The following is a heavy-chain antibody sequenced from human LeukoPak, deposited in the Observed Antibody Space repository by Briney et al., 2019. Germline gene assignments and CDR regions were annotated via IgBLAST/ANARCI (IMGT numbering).Heavy chain of an antibody. J-gene: IGHJ3*02. CDR2: LYSGGSP. D-gene: IGHD1-26*01. CDR1: GFSVSSNY. Sequence: PGGSVRLSCAASGFSVSSNYMSWVRQAPGKGLEWVSILYSGGSPYYAESVKGRFTISRDNSKNTLFLQMNNLGAEDTAMYYCARVVLGVVGTSYDAFDIWGQGRMV. V-gene: IGHV3-66*01. CDR3: ARVVLGVVGTSYDAFDI.